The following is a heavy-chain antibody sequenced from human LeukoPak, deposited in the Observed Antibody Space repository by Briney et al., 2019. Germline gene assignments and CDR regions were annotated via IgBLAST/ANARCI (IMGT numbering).Heavy chain of an antibody. D-gene: IGHD3-3*02. V-gene: IGHV4-38-2*02. CDR3: ARVHSWSGPDY. CDR1: GYSISTGYY. CDR2: IYHSGST. J-gene: IGHJ4*02. Sequence: SETLSLTCTVSGYSISTGYYWGWIRQPPGKGLEWIGSIYHSGSTYYSPSLKSRVTISVDTSKNQFSLKLRSVTAADTAVYYCARVHSWSGPDYWGQGTLVTVSS.